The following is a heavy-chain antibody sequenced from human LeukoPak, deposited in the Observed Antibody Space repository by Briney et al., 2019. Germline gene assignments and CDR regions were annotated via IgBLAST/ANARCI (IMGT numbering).Heavy chain of an antibody. V-gene: IGHV3-43D*03. J-gene: IGHJ4*02. CDR1: GFTFSSYG. Sequence: PGGSLRLSCAASGFTFSSYGMHWVRQAPGKGLEWVSLISWDGGSTYYADSVKGRFTISRDNSKNSLYLQMNSLRAEDTALYYCAKASGYSWRIDYWGQGTLVTVSS. CDR3: AKASGYSWRIDY. CDR2: ISWDGGST. D-gene: IGHD5-18*01.